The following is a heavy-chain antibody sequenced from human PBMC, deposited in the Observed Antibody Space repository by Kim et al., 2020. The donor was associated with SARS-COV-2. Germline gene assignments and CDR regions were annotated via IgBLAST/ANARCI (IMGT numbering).Heavy chain of an antibody. J-gene: IGHJ6*02. CDR3: ARVPHYYYYGMDV. Sequence: CADSVKGRFTTSRDNSKNTLYLQMNSLRAEDTAVYYCARVPHYYYYGMDVWGQGTTVTVSS. V-gene: IGHV3-33*01.